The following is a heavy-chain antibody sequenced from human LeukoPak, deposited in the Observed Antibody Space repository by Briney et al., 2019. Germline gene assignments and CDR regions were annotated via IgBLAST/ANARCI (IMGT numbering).Heavy chain of an antibody. Sequence: ASVKVSCKASGGTFSSYAISWVRQAPGQGLEWMGGIIPIFGTANYAQKFQGRVTITADESTSTAYMELSSLRSEDTAVYCCAQASIVRGVKGANWFDPWGQGTLVTVSS. J-gene: IGHJ5*02. V-gene: IGHV1-69*13. CDR1: GGTFSSYA. CDR3: AQASIVRGVKGANWFDP. D-gene: IGHD3-10*01. CDR2: IIPIFGTA.